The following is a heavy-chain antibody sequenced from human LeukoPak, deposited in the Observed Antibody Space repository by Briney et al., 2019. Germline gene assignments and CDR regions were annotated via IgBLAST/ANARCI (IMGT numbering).Heavy chain of an antibody. J-gene: IGHJ4*02. CDR2: IYYSGST. Sequence: PSETLSLTCTVSGGSISSSSYSWGWIRQPPGKGLEWIGSIYYSGSTNYNPSLKSRVTISVDTSKNQFSLKLSSVTAADTAVYYCARGGGSYVPFDYWGQGTLVTVSS. V-gene: IGHV4-39*07. CDR3: ARGGGSYVPFDY. D-gene: IGHD1-26*01. CDR1: GGSISSSSYS.